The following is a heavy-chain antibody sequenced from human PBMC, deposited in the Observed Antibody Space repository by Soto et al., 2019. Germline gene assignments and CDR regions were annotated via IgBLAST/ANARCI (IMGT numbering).Heavy chain of an antibody. CDR2: ISPSTGET. CDR1: GYSFSSYG. D-gene: IGHD6-13*01. J-gene: IGHJ5*02. CDR3: ARDWYRRCDP. V-gene: IGHV1-18*01. Sequence: QVQLVQSGPEVKKPGASVKVSCKASGYSFSSYGITWVRQAPGQGLEWMGWISPSTGETNYAQKFQGRVTVTTDRSTTTAYLEMRSLRPNDTAVYYCARDWYRRCDPWGPGTLVTVSS.